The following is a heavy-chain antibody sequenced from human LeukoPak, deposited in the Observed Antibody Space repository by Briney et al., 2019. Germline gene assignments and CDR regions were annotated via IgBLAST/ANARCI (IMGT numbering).Heavy chain of an antibody. D-gene: IGHD3-10*01. J-gene: IGHJ4*02. V-gene: IGHV5-51*01. CDR3: ASTDYYGSPGY. CDR2: IYPGDFDT. Sequence: GESLKISCNSSGYIYTSYWIGWVRQMPGKGLEWMGIIYPGDFDTRYSPSFQGQVTISADKSISTAYLQWSSLKASDTAMYYCASTDYYGSPGYWGQGTLVTVSS. CDR1: GYIYTSYW.